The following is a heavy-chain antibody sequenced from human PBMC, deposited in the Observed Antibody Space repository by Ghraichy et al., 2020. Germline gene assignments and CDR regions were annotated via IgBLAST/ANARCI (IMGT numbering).Heavy chain of an antibody. J-gene: IGHJ6*03. CDR1: GFTFSSYA. V-gene: IGHV3-23*01. CDR2: ISGSGGST. D-gene: IGHD2-2*01. Sequence: GESLNISCAASGFTFSSYAMSWVRQAPGKGLEWVSAISGSGGSTYYADSVKGRFTISRDNSKNTLYLQMNSLRAEDTAVYYCAKVSCSSTSCYDRYYYYMDVWGKGTTVTVSS. CDR3: AKVSCSSTSCYDRYYYYMDV.